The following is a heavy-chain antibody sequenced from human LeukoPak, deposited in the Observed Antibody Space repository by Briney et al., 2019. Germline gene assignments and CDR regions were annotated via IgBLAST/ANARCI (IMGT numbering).Heavy chain of an antibody. D-gene: IGHD6-19*01. Sequence: PSETLSLTCAVSGGSISSHYWSWIRQPPGKGLGWIGFIYYSGTTKYNPSLKSRVTISADTSKNQFSLKLSSVTAADTAVYHCARQADDGSSWLVYCLHWRGETLVTVSS. CDR2: IYYSGTT. V-gene: IGHV4-59*08. CDR1: GGSISSHY. CDR3: ARQADDGSSWLVYCLH. J-gene: IGHJ4*02.